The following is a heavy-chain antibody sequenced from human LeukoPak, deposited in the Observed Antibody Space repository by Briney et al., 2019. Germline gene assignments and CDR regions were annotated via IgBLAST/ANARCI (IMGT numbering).Heavy chain of an antibody. CDR3: ARLAGDYGDYYYYGMDV. V-gene: IGHV5-10-1*01. CDR1: GYSFTSYC. J-gene: IGHJ6*02. CDR2: IDPSDSYT. D-gene: IGHD4-17*01. Sequence: GESLKISCKDSGYSFTSYCISWVRQMPGKGLEWMGRIDPSDSYTNYSPSFQGHVTISADKSISTAYLQWSSLKASDTAMYYCARLAGDYGDYYYYGMDVWGQGTTVTVSS.